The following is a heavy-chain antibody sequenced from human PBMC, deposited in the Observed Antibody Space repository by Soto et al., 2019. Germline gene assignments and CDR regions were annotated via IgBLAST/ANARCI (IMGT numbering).Heavy chain of an antibody. CDR2: INHSGST. J-gene: IGHJ4*02. D-gene: IGHD5-18*01. Sequence: SETLSLTCAVYGGSFSGYYWSWIRQPPGKGLEWIGEINHSGSTNYNPSLKSRVTISVDTSKNQFSLKLSSVTAADTAVYYCARGDTAMAAYYFDYWGQGTLVTVSS. V-gene: IGHV4-34*01. CDR1: GGSFSGYY. CDR3: ARGDTAMAAYYFDY.